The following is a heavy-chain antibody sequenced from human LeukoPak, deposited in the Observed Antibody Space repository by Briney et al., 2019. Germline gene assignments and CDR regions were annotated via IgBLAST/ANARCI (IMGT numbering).Heavy chain of an antibody. CDR1: GYTFTSYD. J-gene: IGHJ5*02. CDR3: TRGPICTGGSCFWFDP. CDR2: MNPNSGNT. Sequence: ASVKVSCKASGYTFTSYDTNWMRQATGQGLEWMAWMNPNSGNTGYAQKFQGRVTVTRDTSISTAYMELSGLRSEDTAVYYCTRGPICTGGSCFWFDPWGQGTLVSVSS. V-gene: IGHV1-8*01. D-gene: IGHD2-15*01.